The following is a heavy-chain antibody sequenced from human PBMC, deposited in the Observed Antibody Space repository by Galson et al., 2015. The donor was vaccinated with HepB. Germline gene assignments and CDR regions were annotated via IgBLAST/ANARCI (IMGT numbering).Heavy chain of an antibody. CDR2: ISGSGGST. CDR3: AKDVAVAGRMLFDY. D-gene: IGHD6-19*01. V-gene: IGHV3-23*01. Sequence: SLRLSCAASGFTFSSYAMSWVRQAPGKGLEWISAISGSGGSTYYADSVKGRFTISRDNSKNTLYLQMNSLRAEDTAVYYCAKDVAVAGRMLFDYWGQGTLVTVSS. J-gene: IGHJ4*02. CDR1: GFTFSSYA.